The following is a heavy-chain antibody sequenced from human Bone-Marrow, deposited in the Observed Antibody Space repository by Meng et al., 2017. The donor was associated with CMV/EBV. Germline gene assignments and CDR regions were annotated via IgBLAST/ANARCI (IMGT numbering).Heavy chain of an antibody. V-gene: IGHV3-48*01. CDR3: ARRGDDWNDYFDY. J-gene: IGHJ4*02. Sequence: GEFLKISCAASGFTFSSYSMNWVRQAPGKGLEWVSYISSSSSTIYYADSVKGRFTISRDNSKNTLYLQMNSLRAEDTAMYFCARRGDDWNDYFDYWGRGTLVTVSS. CDR1: GFTFSSYS. D-gene: IGHD1-1*01. CDR2: ISSSSSTI.